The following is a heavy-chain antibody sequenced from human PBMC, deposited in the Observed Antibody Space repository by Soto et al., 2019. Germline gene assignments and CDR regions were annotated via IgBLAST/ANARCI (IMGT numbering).Heavy chain of an antibody. Sequence: PSETLSLTCTVFGGSISSWYWSWIRQPPGKGLEWIGYIYYSGSTDYNPSLKSRVTISVDTSKNQFSLKLSSVTAADTAVYYCAHFPSGLAYGMDVWGQGTTVTVSS. CDR2: IYYSGST. D-gene: IGHD3-10*01. V-gene: IGHV4-59*01. CDR3: AHFPSGLAYGMDV. CDR1: GGSISSWY. J-gene: IGHJ6*02.